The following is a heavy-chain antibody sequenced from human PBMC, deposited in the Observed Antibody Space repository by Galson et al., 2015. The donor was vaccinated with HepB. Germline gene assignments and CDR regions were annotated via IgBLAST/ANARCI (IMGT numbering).Heavy chain of an antibody. V-gene: IGHV4-4*02. Sequence: LSLTCAVSGGSISSSNWWSWVRQPPGKGLEWIGEIYHSGSTNYNPSLKSRVTISVDKSKNQFSLKLSSVTAADTAVYYCARGNIAAPPYLDYWGQGTLVTVSS. CDR1: GGSISSSNW. CDR3: ARGNIAAPPYLDY. D-gene: IGHD6-6*01. CDR2: IYHSGST. J-gene: IGHJ4*02.